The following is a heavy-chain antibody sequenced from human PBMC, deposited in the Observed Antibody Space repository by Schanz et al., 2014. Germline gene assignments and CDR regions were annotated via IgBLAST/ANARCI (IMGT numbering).Heavy chain of an antibody. CDR2: INTGSGDT. CDR1: EYSFTSYS. D-gene: IGHD5-12*01. V-gene: IGHV1-3*04. CDR3: ARGIGGYGANNYFDY. Sequence: QVQVVQSGAELKKPGASVKVSCKASEYSFTSYSMHWVRQAPGQRLEWMGWINTGSGDTKYSQNCQGRGTITRDTSASTAYMELSSLRSEDTAVYSCARGIGGYGANNYFDYWGQGTLVTVSS. J-gene: IGHJ4*02.